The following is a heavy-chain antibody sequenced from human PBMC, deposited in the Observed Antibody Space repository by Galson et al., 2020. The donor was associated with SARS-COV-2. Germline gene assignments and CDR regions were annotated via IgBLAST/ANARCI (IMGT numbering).Heavy chain of an antibody. V-gene: IGHV3-53*01. CDR3: LREGDTINQDY. CDR2: IYPTGNT. D-gene: IGHD3-10*01. CDR1: GFPVSSRY. J-gene: IGHJ4*02. Sequence: GGSLRLSCAAYGFPVSSRYISRVRKDPGKGLEWVSLIYPTGNTFYADSVKGRFTVSRDNSRNTLFLQMNSLRAEDTAVYYCLREGDTINQDYWGQGTLVTVSS.